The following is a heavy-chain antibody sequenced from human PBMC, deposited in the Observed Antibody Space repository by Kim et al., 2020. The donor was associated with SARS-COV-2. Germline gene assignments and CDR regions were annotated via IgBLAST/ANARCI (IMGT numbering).Heavy chain of an antibody. CDR3: ARAAAGGNILRGYDTLNI. Sequence: KGRFTISRDKSKSTLYLQMNSLIAEDTAIYYCARAAAGGNILRGYDTLNIWGQGTMVTVSS. J-gene: IGHJ3*02. D-gene: IGHD3-10*01. V-gene: IGHV3-30*07.